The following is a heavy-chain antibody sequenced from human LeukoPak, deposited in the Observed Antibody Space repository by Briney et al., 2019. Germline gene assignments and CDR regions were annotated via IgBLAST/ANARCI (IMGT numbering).Heavy chain of an antibody. V-gene: IGHV4-4*02. D-gene: IGHD6-19*01. CDR3: ARVDRGGGSGWYYFDY. CDR2: IYHSGST. Sequence: PSETLSLTCAVSGGSISSSNWWSWVRQPPGKGLEWIGEIYHSGSTNYNPSLKSRVTISVDTSKNQFSLKLSSVTAADTAVYYCARVDRGGGSGWYYFDYWGQGTLVTVSS. J-gene: IGHJ4*02. CDR1: GGSISSSNW.